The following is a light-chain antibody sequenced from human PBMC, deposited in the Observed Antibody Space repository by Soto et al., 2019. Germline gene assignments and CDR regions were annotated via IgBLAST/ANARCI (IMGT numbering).Light chain of an antibody. CDR3: QQFGSSPGFT. V-gene: IGKV3-20*01. J-gene: IGKJ3*01. Sequence: EIVLTQSPGTLSLSPGERATLSCRASQSINNRYLAWYQQKPGQAPRLLIYAASSRATGIPDRFSGSGSRTDFTLTISRLEPEDFAVYYCQQFGSSPGFTFGHGTKVDIK. CDR2: AAS. CDR1: QSINNRY.